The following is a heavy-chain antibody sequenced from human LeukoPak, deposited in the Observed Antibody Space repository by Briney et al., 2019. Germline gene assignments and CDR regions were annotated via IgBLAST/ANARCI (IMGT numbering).Heavy chain of an antibody. CDR3: ARDHYDFAGFGRLGWFDP. CDR1: GGSFSGYY. CDR2: IYYSGST. V-gene: IGHV4-31*11. J-gene: IGHJ5*02. Sequence: PSETLSLTCAVYGGSFSGYYWSWIRQHPGKGLEWIGYIYYSGSTYYNPSLKSRVTISVDTSKNQFSLKLSSVTAADTAVYYCARDHYDFAGFGRLGWFDPWGQGTLVTVSS. D-gene: IGHD3-3*01.